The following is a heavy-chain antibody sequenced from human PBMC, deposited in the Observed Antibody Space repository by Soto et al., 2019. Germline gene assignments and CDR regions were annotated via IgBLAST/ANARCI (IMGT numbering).Heavy chain of an antibody. CDR1: GASVACGSYY. J-gene: IGHJ5*02. CDR3: ARDTYSGYDFGL. D-gene: IGHD5-12*01. V-gene: IGHV4-30-4*01. Sequence: QVQLRESGPGLVKPSQTLSLTCSVSGASVACGSYYWSWVRQPPGKGLEWIGYIPSRGRPFYNPSLTSRGTISADTSKNQLSLQLTSVTAADTAVYYCARDTYSGYDFGLWGQGTLVTVSS. CDR2: IPSRGRP.